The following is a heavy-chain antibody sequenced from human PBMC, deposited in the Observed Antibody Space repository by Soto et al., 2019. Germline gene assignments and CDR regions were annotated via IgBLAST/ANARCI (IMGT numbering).Heavy chain of an antibody. Sequence: SETLSLTCTVSGGSVSSGSYYWSWIRQPPGKGLEWIGYIYYSGSTNYNPSLKSRVTISVDTSKNQFSLKLSSVTAADTAVYYCARARYCSGGSCYWGNAFDIWGQGTMVTVSS. V-gene: IGHV4-61*01. D-gene: IGHD2-15*01. J-gene: IGHJ3*02. CDR1: GGSVSSGSYY. CDR3: ARARYCSGGSCYWGNAFDI. CDR2: IYYSGST.